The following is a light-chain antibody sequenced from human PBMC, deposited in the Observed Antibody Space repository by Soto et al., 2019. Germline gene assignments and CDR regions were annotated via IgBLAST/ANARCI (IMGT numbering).Light chain of an antibody. CDR2: AAS. V-gene: IGKV1-39*01. J-gene: IGKJ5*01. CDR3: QQSYSTPIT. Sequence: DIQLTQSPASLSPPAGDRVTITCRASQSISSYLNWYQQKPGKAPKLLIYAASSLQSGVPSRFSGSGSGTDFTLTISSLQPEDFATYYCQQSYSTPITFGQGTRLEIK. CDR1: QSISSY.